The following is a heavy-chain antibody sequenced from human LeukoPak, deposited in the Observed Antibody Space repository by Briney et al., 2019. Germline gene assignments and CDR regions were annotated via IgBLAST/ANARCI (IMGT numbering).Heavy chain of an antibody. Sequence: SETLSLTCAAYGGSFSGYYWSWIRQPPGKGLEWIGEINHSGSTNYNPSLKSRVTISVDTSKNQFSLKLSSVTAADTAVYYCARESFNCSGGSCYSDWDYWGQGTLVTVSS. CDR1: GGSFSGYY. J-gene: IGHJ4*02. D-gene: IGHD2-15*01. CDR2: INHSGST. CDR3: ARESFNCSGGSCYSDWDY. V-gene: IGHV4-34*01.